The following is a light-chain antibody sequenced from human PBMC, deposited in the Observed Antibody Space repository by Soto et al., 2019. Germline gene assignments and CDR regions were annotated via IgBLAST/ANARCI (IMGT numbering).Light chain of an antibody. Sequence: DIPLTQSPSFLSASVGDRVTITCRASQGISRYLAWYQQKPGKAPKLLIYAASTLQSGVPSRFSGSGSGTEFTLTISSLQPEDFATDYCQQLNSYPLFTFGPGTKVDI. CDR1: QGISRY. CDR2: AAS. CDR3: QQLNSYPLFT. J-gene: IGKJ3*01. V-gene: IGKV1-9*01.